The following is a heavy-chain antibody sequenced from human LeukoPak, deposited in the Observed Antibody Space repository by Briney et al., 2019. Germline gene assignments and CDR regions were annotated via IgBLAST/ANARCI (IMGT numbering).Heavy chain of an antibody. J-gene: IGHJ5*02. V-gene: IGHV5-51*01. Sequence: GASLQISCKGSGYIFTSYWIGWVRQLPGKGLEWMGIIYPGDSDTRYSPSFQGQVTISADKSISTAYLQWSSLKASDTAMYYCARRYNWFDPWGQGTLVTVSS. CDR1: GYIFTSYW. CDR2: IYPGDSDT. CDR3: ARRYNWFDP.